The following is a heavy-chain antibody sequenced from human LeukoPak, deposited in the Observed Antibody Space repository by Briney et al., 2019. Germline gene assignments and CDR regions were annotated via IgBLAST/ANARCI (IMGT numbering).Heavy chain of an antibody. V-gene: IGHV4-34*01. CDR3: ARGVVVAAAWGYFFDY. D-gene: IGHD6-13*01. J-gene: IGHJ4*02. Sequence: SETLSLTCAVYGGSFSGYYWSWIPDPPGKGLEWIGEINHSGSTNYNPSPKSRVTISADSSKNQFSLKLSSVTAADTAVYYCARGVVVAAAWGYFFDYWGQGTLVT. CDR1: GGSFSGYY. CDR2: INHSGST.